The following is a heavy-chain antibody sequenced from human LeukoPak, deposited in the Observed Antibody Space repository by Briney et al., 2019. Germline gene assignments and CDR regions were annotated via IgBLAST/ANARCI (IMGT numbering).Heavy chain of an antibody. CDR1: GFTFSSYA. Sequence: GGSLRLSCAASGFTFSSYAMSWVRQAPGKGLEWVSAISGSGGSTYYADSVKGRFTISRDNSKNTLYLQMTSLRAEDTAVYYCALHRYFDWLLTRDYFDYWGQGTLVTVSS. CDR3: ALHRYFDWLLTRDYFDY. V-gene: IGHV3-23*01. CDR2: ISGSGGST. J-gene: IGHJ4*02. D-gene: IGHD3-9*01.